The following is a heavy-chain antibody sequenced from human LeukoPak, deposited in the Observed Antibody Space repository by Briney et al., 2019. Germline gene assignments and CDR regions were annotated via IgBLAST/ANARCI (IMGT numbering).Heavy chain of an antibody. J-gene: IGHJ3*02. CDR2: MNPNSGNT. CDR1: GYTFTSYG. V-gene: IGHV1-8*03. CDR3: ARGSHGSGSYSSYFKDI. Sequence: GASVKVSCKASGYTFTSYGISWVRQAPGQGLEWMGWMNPNSGNTGYAQKFQGRVTITRNTSISTAYMELSSLRSEDTAVCYCARGSHGSGSYSSYFKDIWGQGTMVTVSS. D-gene: IGHD3-10*01.